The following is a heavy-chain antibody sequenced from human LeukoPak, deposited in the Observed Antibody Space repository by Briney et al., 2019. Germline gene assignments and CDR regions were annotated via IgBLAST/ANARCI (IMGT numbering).Heavy chain of an antibody. CDR2: ISGSGGRT. D-gene: IGHD5-18*01. V-gene: IGHV3-23*01. CDR3: AKSAGDYGYAPWFDP. Sequence: PGRSLRLSCAASGFTFSSYAMSWVRQAPGKGLEWVSAISGSGGRTYYADSVKGRFTISRDNSKNTLYLQMNSLRAEDTAVYYCAKSAGDYGYAPWFDPWGQGTLVTVSS. CDR1: GFTFSSYA. J-gene: IGHJ5*02.